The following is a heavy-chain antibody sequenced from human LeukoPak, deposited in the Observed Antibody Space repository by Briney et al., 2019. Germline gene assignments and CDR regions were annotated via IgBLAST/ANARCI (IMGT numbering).Heavy chain of an antibody. J-gene: IGHJ6*03. D-gene: IGHD2-8*01. Sequence: ASVKVSCKASGYTFTSYDINWVRQATGQGLEWMGWMNPNSGNTGYAQKFQGRVTITRNTSISTAYMELSSLRSEDTAVHYCARGAYCTNGVCYTAYYYYMDVWGKGTTVTVSS. V-gene: IGHV1-8*03. CDR2: MNPNSGNT. CDR1: GYTFTSYD. CDR3: ARGAYCTNGVCYTAYYYYMDV.